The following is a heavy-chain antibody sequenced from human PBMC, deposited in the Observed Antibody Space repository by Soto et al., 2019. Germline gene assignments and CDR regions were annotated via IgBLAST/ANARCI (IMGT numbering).Heavy chain of an antibody. J-gene: IGHJ5*02. Sequence: QVHLVQSGAEVKKPGSSVKVSCNPSGGIFNSYGISWVRQGPGQGLQWMGGINPLLGSTNYAEKFRARLAISADDSRTTVYMELNNLRPEDTGVYFCAKIRGGVYSTWGQGTLVTFSS. CDR1: GGIFNSYG. CDR2: INPLLGST. D-gene: IGHD3-10*01. CDR3: AKIRGGVYST. V-gene: IGHV1-69*11.